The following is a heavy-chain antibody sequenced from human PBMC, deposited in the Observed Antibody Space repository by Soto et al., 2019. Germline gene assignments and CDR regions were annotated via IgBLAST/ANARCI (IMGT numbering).Heavy chain of an antibody. D-gene: IGHD1-26*01. Sequence: SETVSLTCAVYGGSFSGYYWSWIRQPPGKGLEWIGEINHSGSTNYNPSLKSRVTISVDTSKNQFSLKLSSVTAADTAVYYCARGRIVGATRRVYFDYWGQGTLVTVSS. J-gene: IGHJ4*02. CDR2: INHSGST. V-gene: IGHV4-34*01. CDR3: ARGRIVGATRRVYFDY. CDR1: GGSFSGYY.